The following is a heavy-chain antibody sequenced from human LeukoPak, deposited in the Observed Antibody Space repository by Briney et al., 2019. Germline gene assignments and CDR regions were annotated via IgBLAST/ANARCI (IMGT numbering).Heavy chain of an antibody. D-gene: IGHD5-24*01. V-gene: IGHV3-7*01. CDR3: ARTLRWGLNAIDY. CDR1: GFTFSSYS. J-gene: IGHJ4*02. Sequence: GGSLRLSCAASGFTFSSYSMSWVRQAPGKGLEWVANIKQDGSEKYYVDSVKGRFTISRDNAKNSLYLQMNSLRAEDTAVYYCARTLRWGLNAIDYWGQGTLVTVSS. CDR2: IKQDGSEK.